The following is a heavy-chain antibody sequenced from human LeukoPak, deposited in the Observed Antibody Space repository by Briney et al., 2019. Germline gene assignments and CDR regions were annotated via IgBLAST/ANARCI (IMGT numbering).Heavy chain of an antibody. Sequence: SETLSLTCAVYGGSFSGYYWSWIRQPPGKGLEWIGEINHSGSTSYNPSLKSRVTISVDTSKNQFSLKLSSVTAADTAVYYCARARKEYYYDSSGYYYQYVQHWGQGTLVTVSS. CDR3: ARARKEYYYDSSGYYYQYVQH. V-gene: IGHV4-34*01. CDR2: INHSGST. J-gene: IGHJ1*01. CDR1: GGSFSGYY. D-gene: IGHD3-22*01.